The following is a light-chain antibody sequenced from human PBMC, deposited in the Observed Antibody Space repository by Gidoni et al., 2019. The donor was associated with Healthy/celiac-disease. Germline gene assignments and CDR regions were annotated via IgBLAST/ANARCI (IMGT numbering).Light chain of an antibody. CDR2: EVS. Sequence: HSALTQPASVSGSPGHSITISCTGTSSAVGGYNYVDWYQQNPGKAPKLMIYEVSNRPSGVSNRFSGSKSGNTASLNISGLKAEDEADYYCSSYTSSSTIYVFGTGTKVTVL. V-gene: IGLV2-14*01. CDR1: SSAVGGYNY. J-gene: IGLJ1*01. CDR3: SSYTSSSTIYV.